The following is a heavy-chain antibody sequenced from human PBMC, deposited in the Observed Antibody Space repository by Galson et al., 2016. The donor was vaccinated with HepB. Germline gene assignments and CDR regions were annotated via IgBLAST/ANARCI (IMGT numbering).Heavy chain of an antibody. CDR3: ARDEGNRIALAGTEDKFVDDWYFDL. J-gene: IGHJ2*01. D-gene: IGHD6-19*01. V-gene: IGHV1-3*01. CDR2: INVGNGIT. Sequence: SVKVSCKASGYTFTSYRILWVRQAPGQSLEWMGWINVGNGITKYSEKVQGRVTITSDTSASTVHMELSSLISGDTAVYYCARDEGNRIALAGTEDKFVDDWYFDLWGRGTLVTVSS. CDR1: GYTFTSYR.